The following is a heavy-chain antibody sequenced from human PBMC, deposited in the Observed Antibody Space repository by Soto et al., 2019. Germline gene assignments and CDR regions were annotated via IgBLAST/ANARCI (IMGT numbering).Heavy chain of an antibody. CDR3: SRGASIPASGDY. CDR2: VSAYNGER. Sequence: QVQLVQSGAEVKKPGASVKVSCKASGYTFTNYGINWVRQAPGQGLEWLGWVSAYNGERRYAQRVQARVIMTTDTSATTAYMESRSLRPDYRAVYYCSRGASIPASGDYWGQGTLVTVSS. D-gene: IGHD6-6*01. J-gene: IGHJ4*01. CDR1: GYTFTNYG. V-gene: IGHV1-18*01.